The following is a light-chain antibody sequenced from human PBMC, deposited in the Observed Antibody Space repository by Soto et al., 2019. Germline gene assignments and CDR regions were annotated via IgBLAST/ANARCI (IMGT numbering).Light chain of an antibody. J-gene: IGLJ1*01. CDR2: GNS. CDR1: SSNIGTGYD. V-gene: IGLV1-40*01. Sequence: QSVLPQPPSVSGAPGQRVTISCTGSSSNIGTGYDVHWYQQLPGTAPKLLIYGNSNRPSGVPDRFSGSKSDTSASLAITGLQAEDEADYYCQSFDSSRFYVFGTGTKGTVL. CDR3: QSFDSSRFYV.